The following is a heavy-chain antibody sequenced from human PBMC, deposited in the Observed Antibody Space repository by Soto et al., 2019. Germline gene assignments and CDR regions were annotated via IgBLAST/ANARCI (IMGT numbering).Heavy chain of an antibody. D-gene: IGHD2-21*02. CDR3: ATPRGDYYGGFDI. J-gene: IGHJ3*02. CDR1: GYSFINYW. V-gene: IGHV5-51*01. Sequence: GESLKISCKGSGYSFINYWIAWVRQMPRKGLEWMGIIYPGDSYTRYSPSFQGQVTISADKSISTAYLQWSSLKASDTAMYYCATPRGDYYGGFDIWGQGTKVTVSS. CDR2: IYPGDSYT.